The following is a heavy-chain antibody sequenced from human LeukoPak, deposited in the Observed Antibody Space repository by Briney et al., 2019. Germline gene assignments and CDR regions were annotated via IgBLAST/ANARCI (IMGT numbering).Heavy chain of an antibody. CDR1: GFTFSSYA. Sequence: GGSLRLSCAASGFTFSSYAMHWVRQAPGKGLEYVSAISSNGGSTYYADSVKGRFTISRDNSKNTLYLQMSSLRAEDTAVYYCVKDQSPYSSGWYPHFDYWGQGTLVTVSS. CDR3: VKDQSPYSSGWYPHFDY. V-gene: IGHV3-64D*06. D-gene: IGHD6-19*01. CDR2: ISSNGGST. J-gene: IGHJ4*02.